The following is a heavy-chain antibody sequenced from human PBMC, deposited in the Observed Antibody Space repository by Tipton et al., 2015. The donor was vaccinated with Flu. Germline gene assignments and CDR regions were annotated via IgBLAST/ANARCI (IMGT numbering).Heavy chain of an antibody. CDR1: GFTLSSYW. Sequence: SLRLSCAASGFTLSSYWMTWVRQAPGKGLEWVANIKQDGRKKYYVDSVKGRFTISRDNAKNSVYLQMNSLRAEDTAVYYCARDPSEVSGYGSSPYDWGQRSLVTVSS. CDR3: ARDPSEVSGYGSSPYD. D-gene: IGHD3-10*01. CDR2: IKQDGRKK. V-gene: IGHV3-7*01. J-gene: IGHJ4*02.